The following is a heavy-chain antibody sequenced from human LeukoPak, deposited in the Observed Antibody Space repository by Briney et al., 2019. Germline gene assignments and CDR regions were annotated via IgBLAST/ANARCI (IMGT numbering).Heavy chain of an antibody. CDR1: GYTFTSNG. V-gene: IGHV1-2*02. J-gene: IGHJ6*03. CDR3: ARGAVTTLSSYYYMDV. CDR2: INPNSGGT. Sequence: ASVKVSCKASGYTFTSNGITWVRQAPGQGLEWMGWINPNSGGTNYAQKFQGRVTMTRDTSISTAYMELSRLRSDDTAVYYCARGAVTTLSSYYYMDVWGKGTTVTISS. D-gene: IGHD4-17*01.